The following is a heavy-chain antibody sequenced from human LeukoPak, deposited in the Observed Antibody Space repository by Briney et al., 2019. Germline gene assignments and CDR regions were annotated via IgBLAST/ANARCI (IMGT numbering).Heavy chain of an antibody. D-gene: IGHD5-18*01. CDR2: ISAYNGNT. J-gene: IGHJ4*02. V-gene: IGHV1-18*01. CDR1: GYTFTSYG. Sequence: GSVKVSCKASGYTFTSYGISWVRQAPGQGLEWMGWISAYNGNTNYAQKLQGRVTMTTDTSTSTAYMELRSLRSDDTAVYYCARDRGYSYGYGYFDYWGQGTLVTVSS. CDR3: ARDRGYSYGYGYFDY.